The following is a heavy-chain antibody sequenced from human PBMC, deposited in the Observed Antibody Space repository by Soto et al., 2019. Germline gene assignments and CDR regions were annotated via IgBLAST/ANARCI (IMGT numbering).Heavy chain of an antibody. CDR1: GFAVNDFA. J-gene: IGHJ4*02. CDR3: AKGASHAPFEK. CDR2: ISGSGDKT. Sequence: EVHLLESGGDLVLPGGSLRLSCAASGFAVNDFAMSWVRQAPGKGPEWLSTISGSGDKTFHSDSVKGRFDISRDNSNNKMFLQMNSLRADDTAIYYCAKGASHAPFEKWGRGTLVTVSS. V-gene: IGHV3-23*01.